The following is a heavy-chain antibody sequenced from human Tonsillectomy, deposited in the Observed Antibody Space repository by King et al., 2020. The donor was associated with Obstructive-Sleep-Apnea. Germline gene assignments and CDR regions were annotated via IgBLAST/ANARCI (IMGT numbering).Heavy chain of an antibody. D-gene: IGHD2-21*02. CDR3: ARRIDRRRCGGDCSPDY. Sequence: QLVQSGAEVKKPGESLKISCKGSGYSFTSYWIGWVRQMPGKGLEWRGIIYPGDSDTRYSPSFQGQVTISADTSIRTAYLQGSSLNASDTAMYYCARRIDRRRCGGDCSPDYWGQGTLVTVSS. CDR2: IYPGDSDT. J-gene: IGHJ4*02. CDR1: GYSFTSYW. V-gene: IGHV5-51*01.